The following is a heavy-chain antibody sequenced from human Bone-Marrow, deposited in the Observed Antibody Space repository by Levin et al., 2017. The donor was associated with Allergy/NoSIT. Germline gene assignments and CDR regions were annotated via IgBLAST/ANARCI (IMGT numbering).Heavy chain of an antibody. J-gene: IGHJ5*02. Sequence: PSETLSLTCTVSGGSISSYYWSWIRQPPGKGLEWIGYIYYSGSTNYNPSLKSRVTISVDTSKNQFSLKLSSVTAADTAVYYCARGSSTSIKRIAFDPWGQGTLVTVSS. CDR3: ARGSSTSIKRIAFDP. CDR2: IYYSGST. D-gene: IGHD2-2*01. V-gene: IGHV4-59*01. CDR1: GGSISSYY.